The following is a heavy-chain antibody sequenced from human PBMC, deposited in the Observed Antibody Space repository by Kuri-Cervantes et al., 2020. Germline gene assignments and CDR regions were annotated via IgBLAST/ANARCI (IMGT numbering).Heavy chain of an antibody. CDR3: AWGDGMDV. CDR2: IHHSGST. V-gene: IGHV4-34*01. CDR1: GGSFSGYY. Sequence: SQTLSLTCAVYGGSFSGYYWSWIRQPPGKGLEWSGEIHHSGSTNYNPSLKSRVTISVDTSKNQFSLKLSSVTAADTAVYYCAWGDGMDVWGQGTTVTVSS. J-gene: IGHJ6*02.